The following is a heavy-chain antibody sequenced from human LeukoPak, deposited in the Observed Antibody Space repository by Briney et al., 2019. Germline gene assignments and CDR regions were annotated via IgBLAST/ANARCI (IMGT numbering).Heavy chain of an antibody. Sequence: QTGGSLRLSCAASGFTFSSYGMHWVRQAPGKGLEWVAFIRYDGSNKYYADFVKGRFTISRDNSKNTLYLQMNSLRPEDTAVYYCAKDKERDWYYFDYWGQGTLLTVSS. CDR3: AKDKERDWYYFDY. V-gene: IGHV3-30*02. D-gene: IGHD5-24*01. CDR1: GFTFSSYG. CDR2: IRYDGSNK. J-gene: IGHJ4*02.